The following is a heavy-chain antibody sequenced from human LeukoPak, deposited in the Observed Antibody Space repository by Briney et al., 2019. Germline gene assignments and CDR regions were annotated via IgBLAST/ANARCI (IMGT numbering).Heavy chain of an antibody. D-gene: IGHD1-26*01. V-gene: IGHV3-30*18. CDR1: GFTFSTYG. J-gene: IGHJ4*02. CDR3: AKSKWERLLFTHSDY. CDR2: ISSDGSNT. Sequence: GGSLRLSCAASGFTFSTYGMHWVRRAPGKGLEWVAIISSDGSNTYYTDSVKGRFTISRDNSKNTLYLQMSSLRVEDTAVYYCAKSKWERLLFTHSDYWGQGTLVTVSS.